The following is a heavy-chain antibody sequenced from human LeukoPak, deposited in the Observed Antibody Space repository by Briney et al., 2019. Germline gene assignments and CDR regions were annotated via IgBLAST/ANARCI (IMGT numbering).Heavy chain of an antibody. J-gene: IGHJ4*02. CDR2: VNPNSGGT. V-gene: IGHV1-2*02. Sequence: GASVKVSCKASGYTFTGYYMHWVRQAPGQGLEWMGWVNPNSGGTNYAQKFQGRVTMTRDTSISTAYMELSRLRSDDTAVYYCARERSAAAGLDYWPQGTLVTVTS. CDR1: GYTFTGYY. D-gene: IGHD6-13*01. CDR3: ARERSAAAGLDY.